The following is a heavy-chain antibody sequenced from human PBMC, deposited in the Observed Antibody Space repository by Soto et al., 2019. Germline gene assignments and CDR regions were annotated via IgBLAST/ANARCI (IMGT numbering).Heavy chain of an antibody. CDR3: ARHYYDSSGYYSYFDY. CDR1: GGSISSSSYY. D-gene: IGHD3-22*01. Sequence: PSETLSLTCTVSGGSISSSSYYWGWIRQPPGKGPEWIGSIYYSGSTYYNPSLKSRVTISVDTSKNQFSLKLSSVTAADTAVYYCARHYYDSSGYYSYFDYWGQGTLVTVS. CDR2: IYYSGST. V-gene: IGHV4-39*01. J-gene: IGHJ4*02.